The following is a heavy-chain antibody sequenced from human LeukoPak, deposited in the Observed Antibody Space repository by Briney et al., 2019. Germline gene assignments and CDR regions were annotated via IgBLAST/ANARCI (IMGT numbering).Heavy chain of an antibody. J-gene: IGHJ4*02. D-gene: IGHD3-22*01. CDR2: ISESTGTT. CDR1: GFTFSSYS. V-gene: IGHV3-23*01. CDR3: ARTPTLFDYDGSDYFPHNFDY. Sequence: GGSLRLSCAASGFTFSSYSMNWVRQAPVKGLEWVSSISESTGTTYYTSSVKGRFTVSRDNSKNTLYLQVNSLRAEDTAVYYCARTPTLFDYDGSDYFPHNFDYWGQGSLVTVSS.